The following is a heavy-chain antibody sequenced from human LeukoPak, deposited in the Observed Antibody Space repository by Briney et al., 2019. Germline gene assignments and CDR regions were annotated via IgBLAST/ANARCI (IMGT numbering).Heavy chain of an antibody. CDR2: IIPIFGTA. CDR1: GGTFSSYA. CDR3: ARLYCSSTSCSSGWFDP. J-gene: IGHJ5*02. Sequence: ASVKVSCKASGGTFSSYAISWVRQAPGQGLEWMGGIIPIFGTANYAQKFQGRVTITADESTSTAYMELSSLKASDTAMYYCARLYCSSTSCSSGWFDPWGQGTLVTVSS. V-gene: IGHV1-69*13. D-gene: IGHD2-2*01.